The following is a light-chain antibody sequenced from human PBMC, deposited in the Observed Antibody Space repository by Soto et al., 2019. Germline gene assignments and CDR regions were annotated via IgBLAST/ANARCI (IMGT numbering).Light chain of an antibody. CDR2: LVS. J-gene: IGLJ1*01. CDR1: SSDVGGYNY. CDR3: SSYTRSSTLYV. Sequence: QSALTQPRSVSGSPGQSVTISCTGTSSDVGGYNYVSWYQQHPGKAPKVMIYLVSKRPSGVPDRFSGSKSGNTASLTISGLQAEDEADYYCSSYTRSSTLYVFGTGTKVTVL. V-gene: IGLV2-11*01.